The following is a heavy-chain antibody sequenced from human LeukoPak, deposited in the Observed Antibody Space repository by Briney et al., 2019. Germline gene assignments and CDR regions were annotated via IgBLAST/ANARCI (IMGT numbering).Heavy chain of an antibody. CDR3: ARGGSDDFWSGYSPYYYYYMDV. CDR1: GFTFSSYS. J-gene: IGHJ6*03. Sequence: GGSLRLSCAASGFTFSSYSMNWVRPAPGKGLEWVSYISSSSSTIYYADSVKGRFTISRDNAKNSLYLQMNSLRAEDTAVYYCARGGSDDFWSGYSPYYYYYMDVWGKGTTVTVSS. CDR2: ISSSSSTI. V-gene: IGHV3-48*01. D-gene: IGHD3-3*01.